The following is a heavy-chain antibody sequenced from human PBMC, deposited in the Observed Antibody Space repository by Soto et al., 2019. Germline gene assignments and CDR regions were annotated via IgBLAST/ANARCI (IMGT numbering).Heavy chain of an antibody. V-gene: IGHV3-74*01. CDR1: GFTFSSYW. CDR3: ARDQVGFLYYYYYGMDG. D-gene: IGHD2-15*01. CDR2: INSDGSST. J-gene: IGHJ6*02. Sequence: GGSLRLSCAASGFTFSSYWMHWVRQAPGKGLVWVSRINSDGSSTSYADSVKGRFTISRDNAKNTLYLQMNSLRAEDTAAYYCARDQVGFLYYYYYGMDGWGQGTTVTVSS.